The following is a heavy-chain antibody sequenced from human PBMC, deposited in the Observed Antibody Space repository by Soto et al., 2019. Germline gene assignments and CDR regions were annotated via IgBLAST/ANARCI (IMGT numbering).Heavy chain of an antibody. CDR1: GFTFSSYS. V-gene: IGHV3-21*01. Sequence: GGSLRLSCAASGFTFSSYSMNWVRQAPGKGLEWVSSISSSSSYIYYADSVKGRFTISRDNAKNSLYLQMNSLRAEDTAVYYCARDADRRWGMDVWGQGTTVTVSS. CDR3: ARDADRRWGMDV. CDR2: ISSSSSYI. J-gene: IGHJ6*02.